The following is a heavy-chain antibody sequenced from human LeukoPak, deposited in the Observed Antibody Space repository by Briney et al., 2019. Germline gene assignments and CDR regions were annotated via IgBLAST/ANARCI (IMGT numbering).Heavy chain of an antibody. V-gene: IGHV3-48*01. CDR2: ISSSSSTI. CDR1: GFTFSSYS. D-gene: IGHD5-24*01. J-gene: IGHJ4*02. CDR3: ARGGRWLQTTLDY. Sequence: QPGGSLRLSCAASGFTFSSYSMNWVRQAPGKGLEWVSYISSSSSTIYYADSVKGRFTISRDNAKNSLYLQMNSLRAEDTAVYYCARGGRWLQTTLDYWGQGTLVTVSS.